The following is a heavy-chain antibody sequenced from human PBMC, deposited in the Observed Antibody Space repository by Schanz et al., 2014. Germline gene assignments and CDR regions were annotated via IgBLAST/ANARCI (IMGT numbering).Heavy chain of an antibody. CDR1: GFTFCSYA. D-gene: IGHD3-3*01. J-gene: IGHJ4*02. Sequence: EVQVVESGGVLVQPGGSLRLSCAASGFTFCSYAMSWVRQAPGKGLVWVSAISGSGGSTYYADSVKGLFTISRDDAKKSMYLQMSNLRAEDTAVYYCVRDSFFAFDYWGQGTLVTVSS. CDR3: VRDSFFAFDY. CDR2: ISGSGGST. V-gene: IGHV3-23*04.